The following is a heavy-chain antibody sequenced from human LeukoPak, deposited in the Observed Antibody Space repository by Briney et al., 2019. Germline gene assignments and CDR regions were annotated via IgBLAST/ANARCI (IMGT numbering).Heavy chain of an antibody. CDR3: ARDPFECSATSCFHYS. Sequence: SETLSLTCAVYGGSFSGYYWSWIRQPPGKGLEWIGEINHSGSTNYNPSLKSRVTISVDTSKSQFSLKLNSLTAADTAVYYCARDPFECSATSCFHYSWGQGSLVTVSS. CDR1: GGSFSGYY. CDR2: INHSGST. V-gene: IGHV4-34*01. D-gene: IGHD2-2*01. J-gene: IGHJ4*02.